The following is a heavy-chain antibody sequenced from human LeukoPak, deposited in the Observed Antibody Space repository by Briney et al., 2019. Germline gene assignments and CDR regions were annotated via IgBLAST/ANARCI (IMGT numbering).Heavy chain of an antibody. CDR1: GFTFSSYA. Sequence: PGGSLRLSCAASGFTFSSYAMSWVRQAPGKGLEWVSAISGSGGSTYYADSVKGRFTISRDNSKNTLYLQMNSLRAEDTAVYYCAAPDYDYYDSSDEPPGDCHYYYYGMDVWGQGTTVTVSS. V-gene: IGHV3-23*01. J-gene: IGHJ6*02. CDR3: AAPDYDYYDSSDEPPGDCHYYYYGMDV. D-gene: IGHD3-22*01. CDR2: ISGSGGST.